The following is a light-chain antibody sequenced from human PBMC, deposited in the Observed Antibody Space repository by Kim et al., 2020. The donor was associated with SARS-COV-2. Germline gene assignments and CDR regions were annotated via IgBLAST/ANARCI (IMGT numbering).Light chain of an antibody. CDR2: YDS. Sequence: APGKTARITCGGNNIRSKSVHWYQQEPGQAPVLVIYYDSDRPSGIPERVSGSNSGNTATLTISRVEAGDEADYYCQVWDSSSDRVVFGGGTKLTVL. V-gene: IGLV3-21*04. CDR3: QVWDSSSDRVV. CDR1: NIRSKS. J-gene: IGLJ2*01.